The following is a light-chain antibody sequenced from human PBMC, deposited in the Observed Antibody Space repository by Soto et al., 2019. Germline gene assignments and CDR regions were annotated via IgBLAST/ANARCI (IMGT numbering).Light chain of an antibody. Sequence: GDRVNIPCRASQSIRSWLAWYQQQPGNAPQLLISDASSLYRGVPSRFSGCVVWPESTLTISRLHHDYVANYYCQHYNSYRTCGQGTKG. CDR3: QHYNSYRT. V-gene: IGKV1-5*01. CDR1: QSIRSW. CDR2: DAS. J-gene: IGKJ1*01.